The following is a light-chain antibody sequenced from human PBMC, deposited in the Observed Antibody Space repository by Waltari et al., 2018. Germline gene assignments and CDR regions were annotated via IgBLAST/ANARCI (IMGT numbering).Light chain of an antibody. J-gene: IGLJ1*01. CDR3: QVWDRSSDQYV. CDR1: NIGSKS. Sequence: SYVLTQPPSVSVAPGQTARISCGGNNIGSKSAPWYLQKAGQAPVLVVYDDSDRPSGIPERFSGSNSGNTATLTISSVEAGDEADYYCQVWDRSSDQYVFGSGTQVIVL. CDR2: DDS. V-gene: IGLV3-21*02.